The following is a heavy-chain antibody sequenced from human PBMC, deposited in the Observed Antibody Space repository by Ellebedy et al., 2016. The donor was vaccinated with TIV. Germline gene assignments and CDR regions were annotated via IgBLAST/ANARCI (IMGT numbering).Heavy chain of an antibody. CDR3: TRTDPWQPIDD. D-gene: IGHD2-21*02. Sequence: MPSETLSLTCSVSGGSVSSTRYYWAWIRQPHGKGLEYIGSVYYSGSPYYNPSFKSRVTLSADTSKNQFSLNLRTVTAADTAVYYCTRTDPWQPIDDWGQGTLVTVSS. V-gene: IGHV4-39*01. CDR1: GGSVSSTRYY. J-gene: IGHJ4*02. CDR2: VYYSGSP.